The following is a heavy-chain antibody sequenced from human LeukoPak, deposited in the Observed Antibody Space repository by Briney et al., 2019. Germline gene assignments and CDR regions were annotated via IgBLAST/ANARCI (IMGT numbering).Heavy chain of an antibody. CDR2: IIPIFGTA. D-gene: IGHD3-9*01. J-gene: IGHJ4*02. V-gene: IGHV1-69*05. Sequence: SVKASCKASGGTFISYAISWVRQAPGQGLEWMGRIIPIFGTANYAQKFQGRVTITTDESTSTAYMELSSLRSEDTAVYYCARGHFDWLFPDYWGQGTLVTVSS. CDR3: ARGHFDWLFPDY. CDR1: GGTFISYA.